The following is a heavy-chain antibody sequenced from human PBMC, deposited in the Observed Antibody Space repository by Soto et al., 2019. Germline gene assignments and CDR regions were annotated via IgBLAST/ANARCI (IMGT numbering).Heavy chain of an antibody. V-gene: IGHV3-53*02. CDR2: VISGGTT. Sequence: EVQLVETGGGMIQPGGSLRLSGAASGFSVSSNYMSWVRQAPGKGLEWVSLVISGGTTSYADSVKGRFIIPRDSSKNTLFLQMNSLRVEDTAVYYCARRYIVGVTGDYWGQGTLVTVSS. CDR1: GFSVSSNY. CDR3: ARRYIVGVTGDY. J-gene: IGHJ4*02. D-gene: IGHD1-26*01.